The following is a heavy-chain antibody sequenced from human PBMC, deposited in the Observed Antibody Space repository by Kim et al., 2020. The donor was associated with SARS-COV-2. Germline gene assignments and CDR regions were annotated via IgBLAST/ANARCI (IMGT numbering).Heavy chain of an antibody. V-gene: IGHV4-39*01. CDR3: ARRGDGDIDY. J-gene: IGHJ4*02. D-gene: IGHD4-17*01. CDR1: GGSISSSSYY. CDR2: IYYSGST. Sequence: SETLSLTCTVSGGSISSSSYYWGWIRQTPGKGLEWIGSIYYSGSTYYNPSLKSRVTISVDTSKNQFSLKLSSVTAADTAVYYCARRGDGDIDYWGQGTLVTVSS.